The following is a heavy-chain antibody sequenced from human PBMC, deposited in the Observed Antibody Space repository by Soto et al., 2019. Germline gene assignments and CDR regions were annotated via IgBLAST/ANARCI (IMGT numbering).Heavy chain of an antibody. CDR3: ARVSLGYYDLLYYYGMDV. D-gene: IGHD3-9*01. J-gene: IGHJ6*02. V-gene: IGHV1-3*01. CDR1: GYTFTSYD. CDR2: INAGNGNT. Sequence: ASVKVSCKASGYTFTSYDMHWVRQAPGQRLEWMGWINAGNGNTKYSQKLQGRVTMTTDTSTSTAYMELRSLRSDDTAVYYCARVSLGYYDLLYYYGMDVWGQGTTVTVSS.